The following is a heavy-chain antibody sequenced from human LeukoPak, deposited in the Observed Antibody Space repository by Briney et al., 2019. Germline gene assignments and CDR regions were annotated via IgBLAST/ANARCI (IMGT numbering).Heavy chain of an antibody. D-gene: IGHD3-10*01. CDR2: MNPNSGGT. J-gene: IGHJ4*02. CDR3: ARDYASGSYYDY. CDR1: GYTFTGDY. V-gene: IGHV1-2*02. Sequence: ASVKVSCKASGYTFTGDYLHWVRQAPGQGLEWMGWMNPNSGGTNYAQKFQGRVTMTRDTSISTAYMELSRLRSDDTAVYYRARDYASGSYYDYWGQGSLVTVSS.